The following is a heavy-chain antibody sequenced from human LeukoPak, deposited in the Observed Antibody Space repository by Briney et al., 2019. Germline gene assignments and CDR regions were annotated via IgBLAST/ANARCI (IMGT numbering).Heavy chain of an antibody. D-gene: IGHD3-22*01. V-gene: IGHV1-2*06. J-gene: IGHJ4*02. CDR1: GYTFTGYY. CDR2: INPNSGGT. Sequence: GASVKVSCKASGYTFTGYYMHWVRQAPGQGLEWMGRINPNSGGTNYAQKFQGRVTMTRDTSISTAYMELSRLRSDDTAVYYCARDHEYYYDSSGFDHWGQGTLVTVSS. CDR3: ARDHEYYYDSSGFDH.